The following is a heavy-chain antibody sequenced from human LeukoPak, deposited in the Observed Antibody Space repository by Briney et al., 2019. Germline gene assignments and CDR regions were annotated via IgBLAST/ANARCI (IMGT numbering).Heavy chain of an antibody. Sequence: GGSLRLSCAASGFTFSSYAMSWVRQAPGKGLEWVSAISGSGGSTYYADSVKGRFTISRDNSKNTLYLQMNSLRAEDTAVYYCAKRTEIDYDFWSGYYNPSYYLDYWGQGTLVTVSS. CDR3: AKRTEIDYDFWSGYYNPSYYLDY. J-gene: IGHJ4*02. V-gene: IGHV3-23*01. CDR2: ISGSGGST. CDR1: GFTFSSYA. D-gene: IGHD3-3*01.